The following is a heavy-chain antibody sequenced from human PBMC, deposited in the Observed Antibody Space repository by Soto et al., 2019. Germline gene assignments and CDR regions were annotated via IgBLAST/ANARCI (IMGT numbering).Heavy chain of an antibody. CDR2: IKQDGSEK. CDR1: GFTFSSYW. Sequence: GGSLRLSCAAAGFTFSSYWMGWVRQAPGKGLEWVANIKQDGSEKYYVDSVKGRFTISRDNAKNSLYLQMNSLRSEDTAVFYCARPFMYSSSSLDYWGQGTLVTSPQ. J-gene: IGHJ4*02. D-gene: IGHD6-6*01. V-gene: IGHV3-7*02. CDR3: ARPFMYSSSSLDY.